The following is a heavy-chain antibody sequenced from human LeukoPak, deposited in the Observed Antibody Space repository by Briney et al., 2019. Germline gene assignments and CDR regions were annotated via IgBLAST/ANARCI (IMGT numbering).Heavy chain of an antibody. CDR2: INHSGST. Sequence: SETLSLTCAVYGGSFSGYYWSWIRQPPGKGLEWIGEINHSGSTNYNPSLKSRVTIPVDTSKNQFSLKLSSVTAADTAVYYCARARGYSYGYSDYWGQGTLVTVSS. CDR1: GGSFSGYY. D-gene: IGHD5-18*01. CDR3: ARARGYSYGYSDY. V-gene: IGHV4-34*01. J-gene: IGHJ4*02.